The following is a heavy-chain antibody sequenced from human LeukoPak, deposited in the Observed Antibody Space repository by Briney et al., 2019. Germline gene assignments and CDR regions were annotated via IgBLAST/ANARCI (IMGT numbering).Heavy chain of an antibody. CDR2: ISSSSSTI. CDR3: ASDDF. J-gene: IGHJ3*01. Sequence: SGRSLRLSCAASGFTFSSYGMHWVRQAPGKGLEWVSYISSSSSTIYYADSVKGRFTISRDNAKNSLYLQMNSLRAEDTAVYYCASDDFWGQGTMVTVSS. V-gene: IGHV3-48*01. CDR1: GFTFSSYG. D-gene: IGHD3-3*01.